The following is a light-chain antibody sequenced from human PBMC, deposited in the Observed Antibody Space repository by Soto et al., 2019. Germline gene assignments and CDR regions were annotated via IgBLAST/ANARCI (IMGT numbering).Light chain of an antibody. J-gene: IGKJ4*01. CDR1: QDISHY. CDR2: DAS. Sequence: DVQMTQSPSSLSASLGDRVTITCRASQDISHYLAWFQQKPGKAPKSLIYDASSLQSGVPSKFSGSGSGTNFTLHIRSLQPEDFATYYCQQYNSYPLTFGGGTKVEFK. CDR3: QQYNSYPLT. V-gene: IGKV1-16*02.